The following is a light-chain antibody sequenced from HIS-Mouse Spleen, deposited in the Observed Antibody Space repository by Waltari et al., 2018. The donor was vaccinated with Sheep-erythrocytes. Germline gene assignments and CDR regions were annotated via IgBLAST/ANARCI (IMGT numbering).Light chain of an antibody. J-gene: IGLJ3*02. V-gene: IGLV2-23*01. CDR2: EGS. CDR1: SSDVGSYNL. CDR3: CSYAGSSTPWV. Sequence: QSALTQPASVSGSPGQSITISCTGTSSDVGSYNLVSWYQQHPGKAPKLMIYEGSKRPSGVSNRFSGSKSGNTDSLTISVLQAEDEADYYCCSYAGSSTPWVFGGGTKLTVL.